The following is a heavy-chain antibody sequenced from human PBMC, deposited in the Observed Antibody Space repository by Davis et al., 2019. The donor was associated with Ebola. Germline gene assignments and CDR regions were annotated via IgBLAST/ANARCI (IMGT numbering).Heavy chain of an antibody. J-gene: IGHJ4*02. CDR2: VHYIGNT. D-gene: IGHD3-9*01. V-gene: IGHV4-59*02. CDR3: AGGRYDVLRGYYEVPFDF. CDR1: GDTVTNYY. Sequence: MPSETLSLTCTVSGDTVTNYYWSWIRQPPGKGLQWIGYVHYIGNTNYNPSLRGRITISADPSRNQFSLTLRSVTAAATAVYFGAGGRYDVLRGYYEVPFDFWGQGSPVTVSS.